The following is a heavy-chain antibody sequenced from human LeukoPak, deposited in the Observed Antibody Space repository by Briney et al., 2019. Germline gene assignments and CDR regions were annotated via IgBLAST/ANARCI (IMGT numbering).Heavy chain of an antibody. CDR1: GGSISSSTSY. V-gene: IGHV4-39*01. D-gene: IGHD2-15*01. CDR3: ASRSLGYCSGGSCLNWFDP. CDR2: IYYSENT. J-gene: IGHJ5*02. Sequence: PSETLSLTCTVSGGSISSSTSYWGWIRQPPGKGLEWIVTIYYSENTDYNPSLKSRVTISVDTSTNQFSLKLRFVTATDTAVYYCASRSLGYCSGGSCLNWFDPWGQGTLVTVSS.